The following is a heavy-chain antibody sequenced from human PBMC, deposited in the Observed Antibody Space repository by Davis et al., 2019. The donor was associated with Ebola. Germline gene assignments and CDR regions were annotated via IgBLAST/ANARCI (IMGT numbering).Heavy chain of an antibody. CDR3: AKSVKWELLRIYFDY. Sequence: GESLKISCAASGFTFSSYSMNWVRQAPGKGLEWVSVIYNGGSTYYADSVKGRFTISRDNSKNTLYLQMNSLRAEDTAVYYCAKSVKWELLRIYFDYWGQGTLVTVSS. V-gene: IGHV3-23*01. D-gene: IGHD1-26*01. CDR1: GFTFSSYS. CDR2: IYNGGST. J-gene: IGHJ4*02.